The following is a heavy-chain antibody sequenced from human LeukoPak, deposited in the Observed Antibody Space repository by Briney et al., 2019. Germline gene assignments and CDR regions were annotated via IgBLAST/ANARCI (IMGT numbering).Heavy chain of an antibody. J-gene: IGHJ4*02. D-gene: IGHD3-10*01. CDR3: AKDRDYYGSGSYIVSDY. V-gene: IGHV3-9*01. Sequence: GGSLRLSCAASGFTFDDYAMVWVRHAPGKGLEWVSCISWNSGSIGYADSVKGRFTISRDNAKNSLYLQMNSLRAEDTALYYCAKDRDYYGSGSYIVSDYWGQGTLVTVSS. CDR2: ISWNSGSI. CDR1: GFTFDDYA.